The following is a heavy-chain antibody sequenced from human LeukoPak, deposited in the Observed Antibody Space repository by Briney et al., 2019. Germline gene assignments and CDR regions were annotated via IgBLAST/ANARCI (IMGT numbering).Heavy chain of an antibody. D-gene: IGHD2-15*01. Sequence: GGSLRLSCAASGFTFSTYWMSWVRQAPGKGLEWVASIKQDGSEKYYVDSVKGRFTISRDNAKNSLYLQMNSLRAEDTAVYHCARGMVDFDYWGQGTLVTVSS. J-gene: IGHJ4*02. V-gene: IGHV3-7*05. CDR2: IKQDGSEK. CDR3: ARGMVDFDY. CDR1: GFTFSTYW.